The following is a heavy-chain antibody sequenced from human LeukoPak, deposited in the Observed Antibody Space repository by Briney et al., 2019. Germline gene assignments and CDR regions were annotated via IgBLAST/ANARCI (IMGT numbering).Heavy chain of an antibody. J-gene: IGHJ4*02. CDR1: GGTFSGYA. CDR2: IIPIFGTA. CDR3: ARARNPTVTTERPLDY. V-gene: IGHV1-69*13. D-gene: IGHD4-17*01. Sequence: ASVKVSCKASGGTFSGYAISWVRQAPGQGLEWMGGIIPIFGTANYAQKFQGRVTITADESTSTAYMELSSLRSEDTAVYYCARARNPTVTTERPLDYWGQGTLVTVSS.